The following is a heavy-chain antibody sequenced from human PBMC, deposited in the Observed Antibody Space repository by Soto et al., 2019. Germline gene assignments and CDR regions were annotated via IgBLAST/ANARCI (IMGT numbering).Heavy chain of an antibody. V-gene: IGHV1-18*01. CDR2: ISGYNGNT. CDR3: AREGPAPYYYYGMDV. CDR1: GYSFTTYG. J-gene: IGHJ6*02. Sequence: QVQLVQSRGEVKKPGASVKVSCKTSGYSFTTYGFSWVRQALGKGQGWMGWISGYNGNTNYAQKIQGRVTMTTDTSTSTAYMELRSLRSDDTAVYYCAREGPAPYYYYGMDVWGQGSTVTVSS.